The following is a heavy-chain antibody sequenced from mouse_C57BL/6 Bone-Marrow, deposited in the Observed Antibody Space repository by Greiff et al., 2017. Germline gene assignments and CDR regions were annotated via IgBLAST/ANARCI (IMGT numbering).Heavy chain of an antibody. CDR3: ARGILYYGKGVAMDY. V-gene: IGHV1-78*01. CDR2: IYPRDGST. J-gene: IGHJ4*01. D-gene: IGHD1-1*01. CDR1: GYTFTDLT. Sequence: VKLMESDAELVKPGASVKISCKVSGYTFTDLTIHWMKQRPEQGLEWIGYIYPRDGSTKYNEKFKGKATLTADKSSSTAYMQLNSLTSEDSAVYFCARGILYYGKGVAMDYWGQGTSVTVSS.